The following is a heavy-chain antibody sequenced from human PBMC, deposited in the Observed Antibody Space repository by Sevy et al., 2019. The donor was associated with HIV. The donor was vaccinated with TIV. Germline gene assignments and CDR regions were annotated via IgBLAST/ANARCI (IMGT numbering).Heavy chain of an antibody. V-gene: IGHV3-23*01. Sequence: AGSLRLSCVVSGYSFSSYAISWVRQAPGKGLEWVSTINGRGGSTYYADSVKGRFTISRDNPKNTPFLQMINLRVDDTAIYYCARPSPRIAAAASAFYDNWGQGTLVTVSS. CDR1: GYSFSSYA. J-gene: IGHJ4*02. CDR2: INGRGGST. CDR3: ARPSPRIAAAASAFYDN. D-gene: IGHD6-13*01.